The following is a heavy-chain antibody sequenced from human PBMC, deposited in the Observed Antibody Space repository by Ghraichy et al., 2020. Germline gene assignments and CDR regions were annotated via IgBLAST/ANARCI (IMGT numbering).Heavy chain of an antibody. Sequence: SETLSLTCAVYGGSLNPYFWTCTRQPPGKGLEWIGAIYQRGTPNYNPSLKTRATVSIDPSKNQLSLKLASWTAADTAVYYCVRGSNYQALRSKKGTGTVGLHFDVWGQGALVTVSP. J-gene: IGHJ4*01. V-gene: IGHV4-34*01. CDR2: IYQRGTP. D-gene: IGHD1-1*01. CDR1: GGSLNPYF. CDR3: VRGSNYQALRSKKGTGTVGLHFDV.